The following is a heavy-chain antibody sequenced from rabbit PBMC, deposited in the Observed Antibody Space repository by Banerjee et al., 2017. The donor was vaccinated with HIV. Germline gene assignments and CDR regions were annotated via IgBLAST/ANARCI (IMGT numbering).Heavy chain of an antibody. CDR1: GFSFSSGYY. J-gene: IGHJ4*01. V-gene: IGHV1S40*01. CDR3: ATDPGAYFNL. Sequence: QSLEESGGDLVKPGASLTLTCTASGFSFSSGYYMCWVRQAPGKGLEWISCITADSSGNSYYASWAKGRFSISKPSSTTVTLQMTSLTAADPATYFCATDPGAYFNLWGPGPLVTVS. CDR2: ITADSSGNS.